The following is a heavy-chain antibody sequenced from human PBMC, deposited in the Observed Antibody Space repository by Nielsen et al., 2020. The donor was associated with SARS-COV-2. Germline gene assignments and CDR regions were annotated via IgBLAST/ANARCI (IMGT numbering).Heavy chain of an antibody. CDR1: GYTFTSYD. CDR2: INTNTGNP. V-gene: IGHV7-4-1*02. D-gene: IGHD5-18*01. J-gene: IGHJ4*02. Sequence: ASVKVSCKASGYTFTSYDINWVRQATGQGLEWMGWINTNTGNPTYAQGFTGRFVFSLDTSVSTAYLQISSLKAEDTAVYYCARDGEPWGYSYTDYWGQGTLVTVSS. CDR3: ARDGEPWGYSYTDY.